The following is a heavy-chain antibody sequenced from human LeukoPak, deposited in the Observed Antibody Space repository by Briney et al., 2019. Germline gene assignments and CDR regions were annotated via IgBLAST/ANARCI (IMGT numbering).Heavy chain of an antibody. CDR1: GGSISSYY. D-gene: IGHD3-3*01. Sequence: PSETLSLTCTVSGGSISSYYWSWLRQPAGKGLEWIGRIYTSGSTNYNPSLKSRVTMSVDTSKNQFSLKLSSVTAADTAVYYCARDRKYYDFWCGYYTGLYYYMDVWGKGTTVTVS. V-gene: IGHV4-4*07. CDR3: ARDRKYYDFWCGYYTGLYYYMDV. J-gene: IGHJ6*03. CDR2: IYTSGST.